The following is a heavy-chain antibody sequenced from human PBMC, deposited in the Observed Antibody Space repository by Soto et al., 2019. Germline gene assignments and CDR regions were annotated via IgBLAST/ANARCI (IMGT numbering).Heavy chain of an antibody. J-gene: IGHJ4*01. D-gene: IGHD2-2*01. Sequence: GESLKISCKTSGYSFTSYWIGWVRQMPGKGMEWMGNIYPYDSDTRYSPSFQGQVTIPADTSITTAYLQWSGLRASDTAMYFCARHLVGSTRGNFDYWGQGTLVTVPQ. CDR3: ARHLVGSTRGNFDY. V-gene: IGHV5-51*01. CDR2: IYPYDSDT. CDR1: GYSFTSYW.